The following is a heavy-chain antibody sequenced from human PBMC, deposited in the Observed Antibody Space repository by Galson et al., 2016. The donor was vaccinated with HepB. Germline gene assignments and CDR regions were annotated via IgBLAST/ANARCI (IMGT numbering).Heavy chain of an antibody. V-gene: IGHV3-74*01. Sequence: SLRLSCAASGFTFSTYWMHWVRQAPGKGLEWVSLINSDASDTRYADSVKGRFSISRDNARNAVYLHLNSLTAEDTAVYYCARASGYSYPIDFWGQGTLITVSS. D-gene: IGHD5-18*01. J-gene: IGHJ4*02. CDR2: INSDASDT. CDR1: GFTFSTYW. CDR3: ARASGYSYPIDF.